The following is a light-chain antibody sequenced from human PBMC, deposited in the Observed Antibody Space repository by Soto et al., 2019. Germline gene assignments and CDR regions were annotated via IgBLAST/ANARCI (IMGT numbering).Light chain of an antibody. CDR1: SSNIGNNY. Sequence: QSVLTQPPSVSAAPGQRVTISCSGSSSNIGNNYVSWYRQLPGTAPKLLIYDNNRRPSGISDRFSSSKSGTSATLDITGLQTGDEADYYCGTWDSSLNGVVFGGGTKLTVL. V-gene: IGLV1-51*01. CDR2: DNN. CDR3: GTWDSSLNGVV. J-gene: IGLJ2*01.